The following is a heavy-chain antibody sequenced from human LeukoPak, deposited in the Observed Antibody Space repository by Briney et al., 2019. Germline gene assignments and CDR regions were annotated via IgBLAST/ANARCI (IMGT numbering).Heavy chain of an antibody. CDR2: ISSGGNSI. D-gene: IGHD3-10*02. V-gene: IGHV3-11*04. CDR1: GFTFSDYY. CDR3: AELGITMIGGV. J-gene: IGHJ6*04. Sequence: GGSLRLSCAASGFTFSDYYMTWIRQAPGKGLECVSYISSGGNSIYFADSVKGRFTVSRDNAKNSLYLQMNSLRAEDTAVYYCAELGITMIGGVWGKGTTVTISS.